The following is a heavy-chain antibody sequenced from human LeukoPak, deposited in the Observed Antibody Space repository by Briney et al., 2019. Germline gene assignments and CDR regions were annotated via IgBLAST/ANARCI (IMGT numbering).Heavy chain of an antibody. CDR3: ARGPPNWGYDY. J-gene: IGHJ4*02. CDR2: MSPNSGDT. V-gene: IGHV1-8*01. D-gene: IGHD7-27*01. CDR1: GYTFTSYD. Sequence: WASVTVSCKASGYTFTSYDFNWVRQDTGQRPEWMGWMSPNSGDTGYAQKFQDRVTMTRNTSISTAYMELSSLRSDDTAVYYCARGPPNWGYDYWGPGTLVTVSS.